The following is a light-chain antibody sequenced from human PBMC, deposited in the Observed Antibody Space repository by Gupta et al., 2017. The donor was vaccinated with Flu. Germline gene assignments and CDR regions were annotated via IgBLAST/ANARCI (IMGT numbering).Light chain of an antibody. CDR3: QQYNSYPYS. CDR1: QSISSS. J-gene: IGKJ2*03. Sequence: IQWTPSPSTLSAPVGDRVTITCRASQSISSSLAWYQQKPGKAPKLLIYKASSLESGVPSRFSGSGSGTEFTLTISSLQPDDFATYYCQQYNSYPYSFGQGTKLEIK. V-gene: IGKV1-5*03. CDR2: KAS.